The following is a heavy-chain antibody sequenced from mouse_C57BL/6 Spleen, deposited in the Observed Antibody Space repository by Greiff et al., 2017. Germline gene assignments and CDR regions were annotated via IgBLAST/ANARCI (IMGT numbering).Heavy chain of an antibody. V-gene: IGHV1-18*01. CDR3: ARRSSYCYFDV. CDR2: INPNNGGT. D-gene: IGHD1-1*01. CDR1: GYTFTDYN. Sequence: EVKLMESGPELVKPGASVKIPCKASGYTFTDYNMDWVKQSHGKSLEWIGDINPNNGGTIYNKKFKGKATLTVDKSSSTAYMELRSLTSEDTAVYYCARRSSYCYFDVWGTGTTVTVSS. J-gene: IGHJ1*03.